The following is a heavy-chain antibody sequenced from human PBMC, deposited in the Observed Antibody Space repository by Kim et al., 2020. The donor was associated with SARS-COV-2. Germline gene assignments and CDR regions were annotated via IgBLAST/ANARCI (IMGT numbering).Heavy chain of an antibody. D-gene: IGHD3-16*01. CDR2: IYHSGST. V-gene: IGHV4-38-2*02. Sequence: SETLSLTCTVSGYSISSGYYWGWIRQPPGKGLEWIGSIYHSGSTYYNPSLMSRVTISVDTSKNQFSLKLSSVTAADTAVYYCARRPYRYPVDYWGQGTLVTVSS. CDR3: ARRPYRYPVDY. J-gene: IGHJ4*02. CDR1: GYSISSGYY.